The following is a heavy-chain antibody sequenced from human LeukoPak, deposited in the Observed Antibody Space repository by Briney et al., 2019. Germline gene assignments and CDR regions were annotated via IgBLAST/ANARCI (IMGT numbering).Heavy chain of an antibody. CDR2: ISSSGSTI. J-gene: IGHJ4*02. V-gene: IGHV3-11*04. CDR1: GFTFSDYY. Sequence: GGSLRLSCAASGFTFSDYYMSWIRQAPGKGLEWVSYISSSGSTIYYADSVKGRFTISRDNAKNSLYLQMNSLRAEDTVVYYCARLGSEMATIRALGYWGQGTLVTVSS. CDR3: ARLGSEMATIRALGY. D-gene: IGHD5-24*01.